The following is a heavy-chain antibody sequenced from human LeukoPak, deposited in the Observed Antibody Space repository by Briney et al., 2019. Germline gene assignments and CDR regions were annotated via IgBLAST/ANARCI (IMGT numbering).Heavy chain of an antibody. CDR1: GFMFSSNW. CDR2: IKEDGTET. CDR3: AKEGRSLQTY. V-gene: IGHV3-7*03. D-gene: IGHD5-24*01. Sequence: GGSLRLSCAASGFMFSSNWMSWVRLAPGKGLEWVANIKEDGTETYYVDSVKGRFTISRDNAKNSLYLQMNSLRVEGTAVYYCAKEGRSLQTYWGQGTLVTVSS. J-gene: IGHJ4*02.